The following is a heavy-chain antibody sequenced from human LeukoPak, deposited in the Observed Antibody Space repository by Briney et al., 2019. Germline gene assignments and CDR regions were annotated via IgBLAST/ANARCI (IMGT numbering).Heavy chain of an antibody. D-gene: IGHD6-19*01. J-gene: IGHJ4*02. CDR1: GFTFSSFA. CDR2: ISGCGDTT. Sequence: PGGSLRLSCSASGFTFSSFAMNWVRRSPEKGLEWVSIISGCGDTTYYTDSVKGRFTISRDNSKNTLYLQMNSLRAEDTAVYYCVRATYSSGWYAAGFFDYWGQGTLVTVSS. V-gene: IGHV3-23*01. CDR3: VRATYSSGWYAAGFFDY.